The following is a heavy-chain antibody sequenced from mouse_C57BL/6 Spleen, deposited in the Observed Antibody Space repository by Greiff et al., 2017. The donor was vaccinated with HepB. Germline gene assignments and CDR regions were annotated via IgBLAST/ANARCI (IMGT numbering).Heavy chain of an antibody. D-gene: IGHD2-5*01. Sequence: EVQLVESGGGLVKPGGSLKLSCAASGFTFSDYGMHWVRQAPEKGLEWVAYISSGSSTIYYADTVKGRFTISRDNAKNTLFLQMTSLRSEDTAMYYCASYYSNYNYAMDYWGQGTSVTVSS. CDR2: ISSGSSTI. J-gene: IGHJ4*01. CDR1: GFTFSDYG. V-gene: IGHV5-17*01. CDR3: ASYYSNYNYAMDY.